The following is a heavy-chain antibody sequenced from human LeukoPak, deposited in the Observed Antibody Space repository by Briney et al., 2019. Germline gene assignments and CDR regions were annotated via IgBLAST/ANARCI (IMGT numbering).Heavy chain of an antibody. CDR1: GYTFTGDY. D-gene: IGHD3-3*01. CDR3: SRDFGEPTGYYMDV. CDR2: INPNSGDT. V-gene: IGHV1-2*02. J-gene: IGHJ6*03. Sequence: ASLKVSCKASGYTFTGDYMHWVRQAPGQGLEWMGWINPNSGDTNYAQKFKGRVTMTRDTSISTAYMELSSLRSDDTAVYYCSRDFGEPTGYYMDVWGKGTTVTVSS.